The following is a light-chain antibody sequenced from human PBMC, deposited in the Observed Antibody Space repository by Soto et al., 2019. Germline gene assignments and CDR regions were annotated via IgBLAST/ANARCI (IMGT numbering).Light chain of an antibody. CDR1: TSNVGSNL. Sequence: QSVLAQPPSASGTPGQRVTISCSGSTSNVGSNLASWYQQLPGSAPKLLIYNDYERPSGVPDRFSGSKSGTSASLGISGLRSEDEADYYCTSYAGSNNLLFGGGTKVTVL. CDR2: NDY. V-gene: IGLV1-47*02. J-gene: IGLJ2*01. CDR3: TSYAGSNNLL.